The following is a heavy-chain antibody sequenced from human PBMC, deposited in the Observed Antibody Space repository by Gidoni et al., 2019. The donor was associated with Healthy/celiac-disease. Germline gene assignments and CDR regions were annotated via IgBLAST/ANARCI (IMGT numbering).Heavy chain of an antibody. J-gene: IGHJ3*02. V-gene: IGHV4-31*03. Sequence: QVQLQESGPGLVKPSQTLSLTCPVSGGSISSGGYYWSWIRQHPGKGLELIGSIYYSGSTYYNPSLKSRVTISVDTSKNQFSLKLSSVTAADTAVYYCARSIAAAGTPRAFDIWGQGTMVTVSS. D-gene: IGHD6-13*01. CDR3: ARSIAAAGTPRAFDI. CDR1: GGSISSGGYY. CDR2: IYYSGST.